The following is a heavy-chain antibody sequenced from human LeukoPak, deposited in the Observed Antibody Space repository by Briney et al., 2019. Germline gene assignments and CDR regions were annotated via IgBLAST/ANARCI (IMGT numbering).Heavy chain of an antibody. D-gene: IGHD4-17*01. CDR1: GGPISSGVYY. J-gene: IGHJ5*01. CDR3: ARVASGDLPRGWFDS. Sequence: PSQTLSLSSTVSGGPISSGVYYRSWMRQPPVKGLEWIGYIYYSGSTYYNPSLKSGVTISVDTSKNQFSLKLRSVTAADTAVYYCARVASGDLPRGWFDSWGQGTLVTVSS. CDR2: IYYSGST. V-gene: IGHV4-30-4*01.